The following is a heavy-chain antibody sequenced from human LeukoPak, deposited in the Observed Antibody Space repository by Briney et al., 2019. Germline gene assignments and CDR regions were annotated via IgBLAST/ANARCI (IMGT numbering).Heavy chain of an antibody. Sequence: GGSLRLSCAASGFTFSSYRMNWVRQAPGKGLEWVASINHNGNVNYYVDSVEGRFTISRDNAKNSLYLQMSNLRAEDTAVYFCARGGGLDVWGQGATVTVSS. D-gene: IGHD3-16*01. CDR2: INHNGNVN. CDR3: ARGGGLDV. V-gene: IGHV3-7*03. CDR1: GFTFSSYR. J-gene: IGHJ6*02.